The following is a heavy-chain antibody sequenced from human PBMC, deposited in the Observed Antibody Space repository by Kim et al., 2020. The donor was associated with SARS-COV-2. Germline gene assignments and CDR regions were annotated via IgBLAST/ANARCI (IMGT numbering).Heavy chain of an antibody. CDR3: ARDGITMVRGVIITPEGFDY. V-gene: IGHV3-7*01. CDR1: GFTFSSYW. J-gene: IGHJ4*02. D-gene: IGHD3-10*01. Sequence: GGSLRLSCAASGFTFSSYWMSWVRQAPGKGLEWVANIKQDGSEKYYVDSVKGRFTISIDNAKNSLYLQMNSLRAEDTAVYYCARDGITMVRGVIITPEGFDYWGQGTLVTVSS. CDR2: IKQDGSEK.